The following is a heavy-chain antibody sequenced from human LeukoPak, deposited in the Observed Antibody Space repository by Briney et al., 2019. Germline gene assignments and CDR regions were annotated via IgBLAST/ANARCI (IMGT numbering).Heavy chain of an antibody. CDR3: ARAVVVPAAIRGGYYYYGRDV. J-gene: IGHJ6*02. CDR1: GGSFSGYY. V-gene: IGHV4-34*01. D-gene: IGHD2-2*01. Sequence: SETLSLTCAVYGGSFSGYYWSWIRQPPGKGLEWVGEINHSGSTNYNPSLKSRVTISVDRSKNQFSLKLSSVTAADTAVYYCARAVVVPAAIRGGYYYYGRDVWGQGTTVTVTS. CDR2: INHSGST.